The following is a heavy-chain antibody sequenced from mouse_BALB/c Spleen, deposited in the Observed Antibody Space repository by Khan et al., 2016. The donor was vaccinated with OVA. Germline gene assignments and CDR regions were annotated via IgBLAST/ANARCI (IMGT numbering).Heavy chain of an antibody. CDR1: GFSLTDYG. V-gene: IGHV2-6-7*01. CDR2: IWGDGST. CDR3: ARELRLGGFAY. Sequence: VQLQESGPGLVAPSQSLSITCTASGFSLTDYGVNWVRQPPGKGLVWLGMIWGDGSTDYNPALKSRLSISKDNSKSQVFLKMNSLRTDDTASYYCARELRLGGFAYWGQGTLVTV. J-gene: IGHJ3*01. D-gene: IGHD1-2*01.